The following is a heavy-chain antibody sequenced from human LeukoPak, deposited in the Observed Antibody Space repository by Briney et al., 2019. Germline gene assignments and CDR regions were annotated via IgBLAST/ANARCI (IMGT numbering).Heavy chain of an antibody. D-gene: IGHD1-26*01. CDR3: ARPRGSYHILSEPGY. CDR1: GYTFTGYY. Sequence: ASVKLCCSASGYTFTGYYMHMVRLAPGQGLEWMGWINPNSGGTNYAQKFQGRVTFTRDTSISTTYMELSSLRFDDTAFYYCARPRGSYHILSEPGYWGQGTLVTVSS. CDR2: INPNSGGT. J-gene: IGHJ4*02. V-gene: IGHV1-2*02.